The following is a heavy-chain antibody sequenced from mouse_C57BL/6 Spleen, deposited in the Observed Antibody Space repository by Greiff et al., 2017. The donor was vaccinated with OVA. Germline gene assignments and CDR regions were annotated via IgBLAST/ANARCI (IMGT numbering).Heavy chain of an antibody. CDR1: GYTFTDYN. Sequence: VHVKQSGPELVKPGASVKIPCKASGYTFTDYNMDWVKQSHGKSLEWIGDINPNNGGTIYNQKFKGKATLTVDKSSSTAYMELRSLTSEDTAVYYCARRRDDGWYFDVWGTGTTVTVSS. CDR3: ARRRDDGWYFDV. V-gene: IGHV1-18*01. J-gene: IGHJ1*03. CDR2: INPNNGGT. D-gene: IGHD2-14*01.